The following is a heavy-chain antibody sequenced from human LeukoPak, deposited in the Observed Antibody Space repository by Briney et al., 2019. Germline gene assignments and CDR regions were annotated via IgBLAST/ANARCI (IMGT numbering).Heavy chain of an antibody. CDR1: GFTFSSAW. Sequence: PGGSLRLSRAACGFTFSSAWLRWVRQAPGKGLEWIGRIKSKADGGTTDYAAPVKGRITIARHDSKNTLYLQMSSLRTEDTAVYYCATEGGYCGGDCLSYSDYWGQGALVTLSS. J-gene: IGHJ4*02. CDR2: IKSKADGGTT. V-gene: IGHV3-15*01. D-gene: IGHD2-21*02. CDR3: ATEGGYCGGDCLSYSDY.